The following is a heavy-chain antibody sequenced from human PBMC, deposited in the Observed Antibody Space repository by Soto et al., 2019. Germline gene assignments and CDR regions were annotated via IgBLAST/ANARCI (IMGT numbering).Heavy chain of an antibody. J-gene: IGHJ3*02. CDR2: IYHSGST. CDR3: ARGSGIDAFDI. V-gene: IGHV4-30-2*01. Sequence: QLQLQESGSGLVKPSQTLSLTCAVSGGSINSGGYSWSWIRQPPGKGLEWIGYIYHSGSTYYNPSLKTPVTISVYRSKNQFSLKLSAVTAADTAVYYCARGSGIDAFDIWGQGTMVTVSS. D-gene: IGHD3-10*01. CDR1: GGSINSGGYS.